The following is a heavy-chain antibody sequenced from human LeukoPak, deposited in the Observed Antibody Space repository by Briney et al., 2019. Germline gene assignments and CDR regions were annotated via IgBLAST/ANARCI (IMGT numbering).Heavy chain of an antibody. V-gene: IGHV3-33*06. Sequence: GRSLRLSCAASGFTFSSYGMHWVRLAPGKGLEWVAVIWYDGSNKYYADSVKGRFTISRDNSKNTLYLQMNSLRAEDTAVYYCAKGYNTDYFDYWGQGTLVTVSS. D-gene: IGHD5-24*01. CDR1: GFTFSSYG. J-gene: IGHJ4*02. CDR3: AKGYNTDYFDY. CDR2: IWYDGSNK.